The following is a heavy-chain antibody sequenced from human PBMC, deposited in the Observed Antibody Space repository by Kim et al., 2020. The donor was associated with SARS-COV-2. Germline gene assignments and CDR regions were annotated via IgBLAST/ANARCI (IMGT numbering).Heavy chain of an antibody. CDR3: ARDDSSGYYTD. J-gene: IGHJ4*02. CDR1: GFTFSDYY. D-gene: IGHD3-22*01. Sequence: GGSLRLSCAASGFTFSDYYMSWIRQAPGKGLEWVSYISSSSSYTNYADSVKGRFTISRDNAKNSLYLQMNSLRAEDTAVYYCARDDSSGYYTDWGQGTLVTVSS. CDR2: ISSSSSYT. V-gene: IGHV3-11*06.